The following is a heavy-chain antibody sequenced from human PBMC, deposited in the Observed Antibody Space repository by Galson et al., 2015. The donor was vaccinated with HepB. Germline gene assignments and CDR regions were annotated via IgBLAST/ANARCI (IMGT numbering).Heavy chain of an antibody. V-gene: IGHV3-30*03. CDR2: ISYDGNKK. D-gene: IGHD4-17*01. CDR3: ARDADYGDYAYINWFDA. J-gene: IGHJ5*02. CDR1: GFTFRTHG. Sequence: SLRLSCAASGFTFRTHGMHWVRQAPGKGLEWVAFISYDGNKKYYADSVKGRFTISRDNAKNTLYLQMNSLRAEDTAVHYCARDADYGDYAYINWFDAWGQGTLVTVSS.